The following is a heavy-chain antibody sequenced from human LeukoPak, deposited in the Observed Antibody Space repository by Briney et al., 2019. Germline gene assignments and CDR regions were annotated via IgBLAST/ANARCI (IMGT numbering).Heavy chain of an antibody. Sequence: PGGSLRLSCAASGFTFSSYWMHWVRQAPGKGLVWVSRINSDGSSTSYADSVKGRFTISRDNAKNTLYLQMNSLRAEDTAVYYCARSHSYYDFWSGYNQGYFDYWGQGTLVTVSS. J-gene: IGHJ4*02. D-gene: IGHD3-3*01. V-gene: IGHV3-74*01. CDR3: ARSHSYYDFWSGYNQGYFDY. CDR1: GFTFSSYW. CDR2: INSDGSST.